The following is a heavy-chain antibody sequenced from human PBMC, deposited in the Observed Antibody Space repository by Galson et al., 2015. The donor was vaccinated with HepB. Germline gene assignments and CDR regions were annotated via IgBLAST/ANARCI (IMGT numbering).Heavy chain of an antibody. CDR1: GGTFSSYA. Sequence: SVKVSCKASGGTFSSYAIRWVRQAPGQGLEWMGGIIPIFGTANYAQKFQGRVTITADESTSTAYMELSSLRSEDTAVYYCARVRPLPNYYYYYMDVWGKGTLVTVSS. V-gene: IGHV1-69*13. J-gene: IGHJ6*03. D-gene: IGHD2-15*01. CDR3: ARVRPLPNYYYYYMDV. CDR2: IIPIFGTA.